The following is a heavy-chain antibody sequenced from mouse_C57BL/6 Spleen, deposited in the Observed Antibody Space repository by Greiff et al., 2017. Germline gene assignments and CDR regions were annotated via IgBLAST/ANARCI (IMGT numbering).Heavy chain of an antibody. D-gene: IGHD2-5*01. CDR1: GFTFTDYY. CDR3: ARYYSNPYWYFDV. Sequence: EVKLMESGGGLVQPGGSLSLSCAASGFTFTDYYMSWVRQPPGKALEWLGFIRNKANGYTTEYSASVKGRFTISRDNSQSILYLQMNALRAEDSATYYCARYYSNPYWYFDVWGTGTTVTVSS. J-gene: IGHJ1*03. CDR2: IRNKANGYTT. V-gene: IGHV7-3*01.